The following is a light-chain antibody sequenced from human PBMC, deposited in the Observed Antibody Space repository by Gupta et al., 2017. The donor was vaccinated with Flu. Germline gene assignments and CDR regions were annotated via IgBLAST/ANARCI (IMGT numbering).Light chain of an antibody. CDR2: AND. CDR1: SSNIGNNI. CDR3: ATWDVNLNSWL. J-gene: IGLJ3*02. Sequence: QSEATQPPSASETPGQRVTISCSGSSSNIGNNIVNWYQQLPGAAPKLVIYANDRRPSWVPDRFSGSKSGTSASLTISGLQSEDEADYYCATWDVNLNSWLFGGGTKVTVL. V-gene: IGLV1-44*01.